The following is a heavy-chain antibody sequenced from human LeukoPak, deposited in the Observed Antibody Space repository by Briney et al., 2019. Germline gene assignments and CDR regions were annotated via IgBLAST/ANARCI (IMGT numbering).Heavy chain of an antibody. J-gene: IGHJ4*02. CDR1: GFTFSSYA. Sequence: GRSLRLSCAASGFTFSSYAMSWVRQAPGKGLEWVSAISGSGGSTYYADSVKGRFTISRDNSKNTLYLQMNSLRAEDTAVYYCAKSMVRGVIIPIFDYWGQGTLVTVSS. V-gene: IGHV3-23*01. D-gene: IGHD3-10*01. CDR2: ISGSGGST. CDR3: AKSMVRGVIIPIFDY.